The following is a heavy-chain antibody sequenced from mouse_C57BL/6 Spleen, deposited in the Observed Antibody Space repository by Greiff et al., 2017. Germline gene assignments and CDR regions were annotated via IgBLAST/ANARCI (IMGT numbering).Heavy chain of an antibody. CDR1: GFSLTSYG. CDR2: IWGGGST. J-gene: IGHJ1*03. Sequence: VKVVESGPGLVAPSQSLSITCTVSGFSLTSYGVDWVRQPPGKGLEWLGVIWGGGSTNYNSDLMSRLSSSEYNSKSQVYLKMNILQTDDTAMYYCAKHDGSSLWYFDVWGTGTTVTVSS. D-gene: IGHD1-1*01. CDR3: AKHDGSSLWYFDV. V-gene: IGHV2-9*01.